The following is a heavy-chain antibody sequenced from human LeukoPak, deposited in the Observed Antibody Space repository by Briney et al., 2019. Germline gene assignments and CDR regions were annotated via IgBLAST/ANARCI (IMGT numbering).Heavy chain of an antibody. V-gene: IGHV3-21*01. J-gene: IGHJ4*02. D-gene: IGHD2-8*01. CDR2: ISSSSSYI. CDR3: ASFLYCTNGVCYAGDDY. Sequence: GGSLRLSCAASGFTFSSYSMNWVRQAPGKGLEWVPSISSSSSYIYYADSVKGRFTISRDNAKNSLYLQMNSLRAEDTAVYYCASFLYCTNGVCYAGDDYWGQGTLVTVSS. CDR1: GFTFSSYS.